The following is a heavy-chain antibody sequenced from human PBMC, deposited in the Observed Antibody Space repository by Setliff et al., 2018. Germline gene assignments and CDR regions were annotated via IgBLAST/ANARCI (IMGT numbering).Heavy chain of an antibody. V-gene: IGHV3-7*03. Sequence: LRLSCAASGFTFSSYWMSWVRQAPGKGLEWVANIKQDGSEKYYVDSVKGRFTISRDNAKNSLYLQMNSLRAEDTAVYYCASRRGDYYARAFDIWGQGTMVTVSS. D-gene: IGHD3-10*02. CDR3: ASRRGDYYARAFDI. J-gene: IGHJ3*02. CDR1: GFTFSSYW. CDR2: IKQDGSEK.